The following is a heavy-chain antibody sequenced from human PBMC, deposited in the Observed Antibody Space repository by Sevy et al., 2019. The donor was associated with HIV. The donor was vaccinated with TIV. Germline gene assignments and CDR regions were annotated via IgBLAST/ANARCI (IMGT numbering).Heavy chain of an antibody. CDR1: AGSISSYY. D-gene: IGHD3-22*01. V-gene: IGHV4-59*01. Sequence: SETLSLTCTVSAGSISSYYWSWIRQPPGKGLEWIGYIYYSGSTNYNPSLKSRITISVDTSKNQFSLKLSSVTAADTAVYYCARSPIYYDSSGYRYYFDYWGQGTLVTVSS. J-gene: IGHJ4*02. CDR3: ARSPIYYDSSGYRYYFDY. CDR2: IYYSGST.